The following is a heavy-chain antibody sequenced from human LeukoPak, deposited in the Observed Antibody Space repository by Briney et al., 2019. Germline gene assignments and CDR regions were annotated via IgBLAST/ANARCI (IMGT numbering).Heavy chain of an antibody. CDR2: ISGSGGST. CDR1: GFTFSSNY. V-gene: IGHV3-23*01. CDR3: AKEGTSGWYYLDY. Sequence: GGSLTLSCAASGFTFSSNYMSWVRQPPGKGLEWVSAISGSGGSTYYADSVNGRFTISRDNSKNTLYLQMNSLRAEDTAVYYCAKEGTSGWYYLDYWGQGTLVTVSS. J-gene: IGHJ4*02. D-gene: IGHD6-19*01.